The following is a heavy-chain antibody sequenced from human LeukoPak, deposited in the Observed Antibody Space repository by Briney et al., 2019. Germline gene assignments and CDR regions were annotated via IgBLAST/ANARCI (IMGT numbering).Heavy chain of an antibody. V-gene: IGHV3-69-1*01. Sequence: GGSLRLSCAASGFTVSSNYMDWVRQAPGKGLEXXXXXXXXXXIYYADSVKGRFTISRDNAKNSLYLQMNSLRAEDTAVYYCARDQNVCTNGVCYRYYYYGMDVWGQGTTVTVSS. CDR2: XXXXXXI. CDR3: ARDQNVCTNGVCYRYYYYGMDV. D-gene: IGHD2-8*01. J-gene: IGHJ6*02. CDR1: GFTVSSNY.